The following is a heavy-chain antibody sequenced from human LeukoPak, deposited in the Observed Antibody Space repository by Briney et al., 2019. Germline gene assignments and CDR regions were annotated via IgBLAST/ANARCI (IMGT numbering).Heavy chain of an antibody. CDR2: IIPIFGTA. CDR3: ARLFSTSSKDGYFDY. V-gene: IGHV1-69*05. Sequence: SVKVSCKASGGTFSSYAISWVRQAPGQGLEWMGGIIPIFGTANYAQKFQGRVTITTDESTSTAYMELSSLRSEDTAVYYCARLFSTSSKDGYFDYWGQGALVTVSS. CDR1: GGTFSSYA. J-gene: IGHJ4*02. D-gene: IGHD6-13*01.